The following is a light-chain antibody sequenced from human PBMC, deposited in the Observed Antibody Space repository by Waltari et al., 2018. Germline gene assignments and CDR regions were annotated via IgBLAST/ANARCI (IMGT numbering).Light chain of an antibody. CDR3: CSYAGSYTFE. V-gene: IGLV2-11*01. CDR1: SSDVRGYNY. J-gene: IGLJ3*02. CDR2: DVS. Sequence: QSALTQRRSVSGSPGQSVTIACTGTSSDVRGYNYVSWYQQHPGTAPKLMIYDVSKRPSGVPDRFSGSKSGNTASLTISGLQAEDEADYYCCSYAGSYTFEFGGGTKLTVL.